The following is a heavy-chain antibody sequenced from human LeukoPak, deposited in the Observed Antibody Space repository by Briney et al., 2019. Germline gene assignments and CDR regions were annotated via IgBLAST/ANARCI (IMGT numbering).Heavy chain of an antibody. J-gene: IGHJ4*02. CDR2: IRYDGSNK. Sequence: GGSLRLSCAASGFTFSSYGMHWVRQAPGKGLEWVAFIRYDGSNKYYADSVKGRFTISRDNSKNTLYLQMNSLRAEDTAVYYCVRDGRSGWHFDYWGQGILVTVSS. V-gene: IGHV3-30*02. CDR3: VRDGRSGWHFDY. D-gene: IGHD6-19*01. CDR1: GFTFSSYG.